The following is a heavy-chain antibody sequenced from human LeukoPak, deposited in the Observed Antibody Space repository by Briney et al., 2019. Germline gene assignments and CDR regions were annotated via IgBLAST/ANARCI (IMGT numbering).Heavy chain of an antibody. CDR2: INPNSGGT. V-gene: IGHV1-2*02. CDR3: ARDLRYFDGFDY. J-gene: IGHJ4*02. CDR1: GYTFTGYY. Sequence: ASVKVSCKASGYTFTGYYMHWVRQAPGQGLEWMGWINPNSGGTNYAQKFQGRVTMTRDTSTSTAYMELSRLRSDDTAVYYCARDLRYFDGFDYWGQGTLVTVSS. D-gene: IGHD3-9*01.